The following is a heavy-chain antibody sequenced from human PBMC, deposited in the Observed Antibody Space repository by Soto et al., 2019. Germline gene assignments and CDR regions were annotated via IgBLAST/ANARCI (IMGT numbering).Heavy chain of an antibody. CDR1: VFTFSSYA. CDR3: AKGYSSSWFGGDY. CDR2: ISGGGGST. V-gene: IGHV3-23*01. Sequence: EVQLLESGGGLVQPGGSLRLSCAASVFTFSSYALSWVRQAPGKGLEWVSLISGGGGSTYYADSVKGRFTISRDNSKNTLYLQMNSLRAEDTAVYHCAKGYSSSWFGGDYWGQGTLVTVSS. D-gene: IGHD6-13*01. J-gene: IGHJ4*02.